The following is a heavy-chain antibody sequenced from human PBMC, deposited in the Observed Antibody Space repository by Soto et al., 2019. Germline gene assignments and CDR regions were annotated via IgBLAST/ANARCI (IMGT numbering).Heavy chain of an antibody. CDR3: ATSYGSGSQAFDY. CDR1: GDTFNSYT. Sequence: QVHLVQSGAELRKPGSSVSVSCKASGDTFNSYTIIWVRQAPGLGLEWMGRTIPILSMSNYALKFQGRLTITADKSTSTAYMVLSSLRSEDTAIYYCATSYGSGSQAFDYWGQGALVTVSS. J-gene: IGHJ4*02. CDR2: TIPILSMS. D-gene: IGHD3-10*01. V-gene: IGHV1-69*02.